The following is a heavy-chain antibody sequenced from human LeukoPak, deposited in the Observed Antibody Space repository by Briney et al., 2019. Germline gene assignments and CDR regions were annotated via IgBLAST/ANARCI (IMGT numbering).Heavy chain of an antibody. D-gene: IGHD6-6*01. J-gene: IGHJ4*02. CDR1: GFTFSSYW. CDR3: ARFEKEYSSTFDY. V-gene: IGHV3-74*01. Sequence: PGGSLRLSCAASGFTFSSYWMHWVRQAPGKGLVWVSRISSDGSHTFHADSVKGRFAMSRDNAKNTLYLQMNSLRAEDTAVYYCARFEKEYSSTFDYWGQGTLVTVSS. CDR2: ISSDGSHT.